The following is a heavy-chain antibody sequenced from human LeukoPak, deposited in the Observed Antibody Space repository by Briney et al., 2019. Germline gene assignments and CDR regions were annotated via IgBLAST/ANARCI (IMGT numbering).Heavy chain of an antibody. CDR1: GYIFTSYG. CDR3: ARVRVDSGYDLWYYFDY. D-gene: IGHD5-12*01. V-gene: IGHV1-18*01. CDR2: ISAYNGNA. J-gene: IGHJ4*02. Sequence: GALVKVSCKASGYIFTSYGIRWVRPAPGRGLEWMGWISAYNGNANHAQKLQGRVTMTTDTSTSTAYMELRSLRSDDTAVYYCARVRVDSGYDLWYYFDYWGQGTLVTVSS.